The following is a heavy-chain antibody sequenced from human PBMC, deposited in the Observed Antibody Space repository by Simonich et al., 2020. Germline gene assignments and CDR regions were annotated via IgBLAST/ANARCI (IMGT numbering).Heavy chain of an antibody. CDR2: IYYSGST. D-gene: IGHD3-22*01. Sequence: QLQLQESGPGLVKPSETLSLTCTVSGGSISSSSYYWGWIRQPPGKGLEWIGSIYYSGSTYYNPSRKSRVTISVDTSKNQFSLKRSSVTAADTAVYYCARHYYDSSGYFDYWGQGTLVTVSS. V-gene: IGHV4-39*01. CDR3: ARHYYDSSGYFDY. CDR1: GGSISSSSYY. J-gene: IGHJ4*02.